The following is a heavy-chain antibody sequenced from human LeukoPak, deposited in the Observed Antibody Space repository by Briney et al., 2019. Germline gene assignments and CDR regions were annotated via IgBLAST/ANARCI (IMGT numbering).Heavy chain of an antibody. CDR2: IFHSGST. J-gene: IGHJ4*02. Sequence: PSETLSLTCTVSGDSISRGYYWAWIRQPPGTGLEWIGSIFHSGSTYYKPSLLSRVTISVETSKNQFSLKMSSVAAADTAVYYCARSVGNSGSFQGYNYWGQGILVTVSS. CDR3: ARSVGNSGSFQGYNY. D-gene: IGHD1-26*01. CDR1: GDSISRGYY. V-gene: IGHV4-38-2*02.